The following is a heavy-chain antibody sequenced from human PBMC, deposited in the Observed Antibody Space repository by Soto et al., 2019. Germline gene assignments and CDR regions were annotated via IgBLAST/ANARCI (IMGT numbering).Heavy chain of an antibody. D-gene: IGHD3-22*01. V-gene: IGHV1-2*02. CDR2: INPNSGGT. CDR1: GYTFTGYY. J-gene: IGHJ4*02. CDR3: ARADTYYYDSSGYDAYDY. Sequence: QVQLVQSGAEVKEPGASVKVSCKASGYTFTGYYMHWVRQAPGQGLEWMGWINPNSGGTNYAQKFQGRVTMTRGTSISTAYMELSRLRSDDTAVYYCARADTYYYDSSGYDAYDYWGQGTLVTVSS.